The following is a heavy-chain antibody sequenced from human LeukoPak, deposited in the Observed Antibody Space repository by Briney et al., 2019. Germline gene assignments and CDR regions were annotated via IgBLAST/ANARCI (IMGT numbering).Heavy chain of an antibody. J-gene: IGHJ1*01. CDR1: GFTFSLSW. V-gene: IGHV3-74*01. CDR3: VRGAGPGTPFD. Sequence: SGGSLRLSCAASGFTFSLSWMHWVRQAPGKGLERVSSINYDARSRTYADSVKGRLTISRDNAENTLFLQMNSLRVEDSAIYSCVRGAGPGTPFDWGQGILVTVSS. CDR2: INYDARSR. D-gene: IGHD1-1*01.